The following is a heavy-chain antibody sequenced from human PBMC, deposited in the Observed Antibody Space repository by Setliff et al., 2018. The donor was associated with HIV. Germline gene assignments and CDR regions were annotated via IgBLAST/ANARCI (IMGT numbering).Heavy chain of an antibody. J-gene: IGHJ5*02. CDR3: ARQIWNESPGYGFDP. Sequence: NPSETLSLTCTVSGPSINIHYWSWIRQSPGKGFEWIGYIYSTGSTNYNPSLRSRVTVSKDTTKNQLSLRLSSVTAADTAVYYCARQIWNESPGYGFDPWGQGTLVTVSS. V-gene: IGHV4-59*08. CDR1: GPSINIHY. CDR2: IYSTGST. D-gene: IGHD3-22*01.